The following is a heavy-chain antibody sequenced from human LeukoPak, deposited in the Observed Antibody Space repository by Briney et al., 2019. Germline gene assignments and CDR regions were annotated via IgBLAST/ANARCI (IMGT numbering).Heavy chain of an antibody. CDR3: AKGQNYYDSSGYLVYYFDY. J-gene: IGHJ4*02. CDR1: GFTFNSFA. CDR2: ITNSGGRT. D-gene: IGHD3-22*01. V-gene: IGHV3-23*01. Sequence: GGSLRLSCAASGFTFNSFALSWVRQAPGKGLEWVSTITNSGGRTYYADSVKGRFTISRDNSKNTLYLQMNSLRAEDTAVYYCAKGQNYYDSSGYLVYYFDYWGQGTLVTVSS.